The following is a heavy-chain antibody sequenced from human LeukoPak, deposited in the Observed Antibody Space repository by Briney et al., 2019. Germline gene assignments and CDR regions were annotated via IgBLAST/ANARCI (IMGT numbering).Heavy chain of an antibody. J-gene: IGHJ4*02. D-gene: IGHD3-10*01. CDR2: INHSGST. Sequence: PSQTLSLTCTVSGGSISSGGYYWSWIRQPPGKGLEWIGEINHSGSTNYNPSLKSRVTISVDTSKNQFFLKLSSVTAADTAVYYCAGREFGELSNYYFDYWGQGTLVTVSS. CDR3: AGREFGELSNYYFDY. CDR1: GGSISSGGYY. V-gene: IGHV4-31*03.